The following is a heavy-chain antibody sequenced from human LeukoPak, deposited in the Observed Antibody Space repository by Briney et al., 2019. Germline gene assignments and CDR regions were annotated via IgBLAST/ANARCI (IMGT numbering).Heavy chain of an antibody. V-gene: IGHV3-7*03. CDR3: ATPLDYYDSSGYHQGGD. CDR2: IKQDGSKK. J-gene: IGHJ4*02. D-gene: IGHD3-22*01. Sequence: GGSLRLSCAASEFTFSSYWMTWVRQAPGKGLGWVANIKQDGSKKNYVDSVKGRFTISRDNAKNSLYLQMNSLRAEDTAVYYCATPLDYYDSSGYHQGGDWGQGTLVTVSS. CDR1: EFTFSSYW.